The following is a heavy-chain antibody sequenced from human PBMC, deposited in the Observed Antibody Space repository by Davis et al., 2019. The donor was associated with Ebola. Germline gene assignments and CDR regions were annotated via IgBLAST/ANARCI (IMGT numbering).Heavy chain of an antibody. CDR3: ARGLPSSCEDY. Sequence: ASVKVSCKASGYTLVSYYAHWVRQAPGQGLEWMGIINPSGGTTTYAQKFQGRVTMTTDTSTSTAYMELRSLRSDDTAVYYCARGLPSSCEDYWGQGTLVTVSS. J-gene: IGHJ4*02. V-gene: IGHV1-46*01. CDR1: GYTLVSYY. D-gene: IGHD6-13*01. CDR2: INPSGGTT.